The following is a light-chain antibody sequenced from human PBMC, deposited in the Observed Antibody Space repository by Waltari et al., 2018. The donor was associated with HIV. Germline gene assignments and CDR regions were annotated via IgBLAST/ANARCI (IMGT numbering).Light chain of an antibody. Sequence: SYELAQPPSVSVSLGQTASISCSGDKLGDKYVSWYSQRPGQSPVLVIYEENKRPSGIPERFSGSNSVDTGTLTISGTQAVDEADYYCQAWDSGTVVFGGGTKLTVL. CDR3: QAWDSGTVV. J-gene: IGLJ2*01. CDR1: KLGDKY. V-gene: IGLV3-1*01. CDR2: EEN.